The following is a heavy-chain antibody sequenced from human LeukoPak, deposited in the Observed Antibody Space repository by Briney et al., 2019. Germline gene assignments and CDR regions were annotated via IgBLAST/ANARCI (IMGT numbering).Heavy chain of an antibody. Sequence: GGSLRLSCAASGFTVSTNYMNWVRQAPGKGLEWVSFLYGGSDTYYADSVKGRFTISRDSSKNILSLQMNNLITEDTAVYYCAKVGDHFHWYLDVWGRGTLVTVSS. J-gene: IGHJ2*01. CDR2: LYGGSDT. CDR3: AKVGDHFHWYLDV. D-gene: IGHD3-10*01. V-gene: IGHV3-53*01. CDR1: GFTVSTNY.